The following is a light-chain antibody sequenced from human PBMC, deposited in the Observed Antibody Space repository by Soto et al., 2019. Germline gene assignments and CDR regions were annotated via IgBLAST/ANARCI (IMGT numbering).Light chain of an antibody. J-gene: IGKJ2*01. CDR2: WAS. CDR3: QQYYSTPLT. CDR1: QSVLYSSNNKNY. V-gene: IGKV4-1*01. Sequence: DIVMTQSPDSLAVSLGERATINCKSSQSVLYSSNNKNYLAWYQQKPGQPPKLLIYWASNRESGVPDRLSGSGSGTDFTLTISSLQAEDVAVYYCQQYYSTPLTFGQGTKLEIK.